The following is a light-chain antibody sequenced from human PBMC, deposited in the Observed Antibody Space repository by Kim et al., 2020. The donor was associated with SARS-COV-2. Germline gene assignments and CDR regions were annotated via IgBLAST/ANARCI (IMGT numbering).Light chain of an antibody. CDR3: LQHNSYPLT. CDR2: GAS. J-gene: IGKJ4*01. V-gene: IGKV1-17*01. Sequence: DIQMTQSPSSLSASVGDRVTITCRASQGIGDNLGWYQQKPGKAPKRLISGASSLQSGVPSRFSGSGSGTEFTLTITSLQPEDFATYYCLQHNSYPLTFGGGTKVDIK. CDR1: QGIGDN.